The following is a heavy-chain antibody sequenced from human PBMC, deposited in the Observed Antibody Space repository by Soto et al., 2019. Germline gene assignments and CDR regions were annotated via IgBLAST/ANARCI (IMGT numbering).Heavy chain of an antibody. J-gene: IGHJ3*01. CDR2: IVPLPGTT. CDR3: ASGVGGLGGSSGWPDYAFDV. D-gene: IGHD6-19*01. CDR1: GGTFTKYA. V-gene: IGHV1-69*01. Sequence: QVQLVQSRAAVRKPGSSMKVSCKASGGTFTKYAITWVRQAPRQGLEWMGGIVPLPGTTNYAQKFRGRVTISADESTSTAYLELSSLRSEDTAVYYCASGVGGLGGSSGWPDYAFDVWGQGTMVIVSS.